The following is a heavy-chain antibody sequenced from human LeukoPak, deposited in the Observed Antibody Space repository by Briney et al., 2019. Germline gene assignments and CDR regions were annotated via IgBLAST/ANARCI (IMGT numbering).Heavy chain of an antibody. CDR1: GYSFTASY. CDR2: INPKSGGT. Sequence: ASVKVSCKASGYSFTASYVHWVRQAPGQGLEWMGWINPKSGGTDYEQKFQGRVTMTRDTSISTAYMELSGLRSDDTAVYYCARLGNQFDHWGQGTLVTVSS. J-gene: IGHJ4*02. V-gene: IGHV1-2*02. CDR3: ARLGNQFDH. D-gene: IGHD7-27*01.